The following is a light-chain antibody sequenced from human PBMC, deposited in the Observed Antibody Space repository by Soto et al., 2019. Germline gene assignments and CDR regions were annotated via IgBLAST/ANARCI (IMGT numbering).Light chain of an antibody. Sequence: QSVLTQPASASGTPGQGVPISCSGITSNIGSNTVNWYQQLPGTAPKLLIYNNNQRPSGVPDRFSGSKSGTSASLAIGGLQSEDEADYYCAASDDSLNGYVFGTGTKVTVL. CDR3: AASDDSLNGYV. J-gene: IGLJ1*01. V-gene: IGLV1-44*01. CDR1: TSNIGSNT. CDR2: NNN.